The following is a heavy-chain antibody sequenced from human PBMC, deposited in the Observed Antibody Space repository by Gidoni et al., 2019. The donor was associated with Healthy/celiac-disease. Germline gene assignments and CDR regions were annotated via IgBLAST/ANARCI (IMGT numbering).Heavy chain of an antibody. Sequence: EVQLLESGGGLVQPGGSLRLSCAASGFTFSSYAMRWVRQAPGKGLELVPAISGSGGSTYYADSVKGRFTISRDNSKNTLYLQMNSLRAEDTAVYYCAKSMITFGGVIVTSLFDYWGQGTLVTVSS. J-gene: IGHJ4*02. D-gene: IGHD3-16*02. CDR3: AKSMITFGGVIVTSLFDY. CDR2: ISGSGGST. CDR1: GFTFSSYA. V-gene: IGHV3-23*01.